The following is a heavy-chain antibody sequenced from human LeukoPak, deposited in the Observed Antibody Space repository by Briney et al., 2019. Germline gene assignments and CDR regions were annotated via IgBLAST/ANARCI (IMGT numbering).Heavy chain of an antibody. Sequence: ASVKVSCKASGYTFTGYYMHWVRQAPGQGLEWMGWINPNSGGTNYAQKFQGRVTMTRDTSISTAYMELSRLRSDDTAVYYCARVIRGAAAAVDASDIWGQGTMVTVSS. V-gene: IGHV1-2*02. D-gene: IGHD6-13*01. J-gene: IGHJ3*02. CDR2: INPNSGGT. CDR3: ARVIRGAAAAVDASDI. CDR1: GYTFTGYY.